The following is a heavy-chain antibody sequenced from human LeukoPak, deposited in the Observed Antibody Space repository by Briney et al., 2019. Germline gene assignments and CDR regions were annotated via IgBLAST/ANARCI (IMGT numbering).Heavy chain of an antibody. CDR1: GYTFTSYA. Sequence: ASVKVSCKASGYTFTSYAMNWVRQAPGQGLEWMGWINTNTGNPTYAQGFTGRFVFSLDTSASTAYLQISSLKAEDTAVYYCARAWHNWNDGGGRVDYWGQGTLVTVSS. CDR2: INTNTGNP. CDR3: ARAWHNWNDGGGRVDY. V-gene: IGHV7-4-1*02. J-gene: IGHJ4*02. D-gene: IGHD1-1*01.